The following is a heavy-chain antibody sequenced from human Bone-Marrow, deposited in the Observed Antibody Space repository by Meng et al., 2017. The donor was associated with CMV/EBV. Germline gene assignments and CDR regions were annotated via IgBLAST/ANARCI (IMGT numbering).Heavy chain of an antibody. CDR2: ISSYNGNT. V-gene: IGHV1-18*01. CDR1: GYTFTNYG. J-gene: IGHJ4*02. D-gene: IGHD5-24*01. CDR3: ARELRDTYNFDY. Sequence: ASVKVSCKASGYTFTNYGISWVRQAPGQGLEWMGWISSYNGNTNYAQKLQGRVTMTTDTSTSTAYMELRSLRSDDTAVYYCARELRDTYNFDYWGQGPLVTVSS.